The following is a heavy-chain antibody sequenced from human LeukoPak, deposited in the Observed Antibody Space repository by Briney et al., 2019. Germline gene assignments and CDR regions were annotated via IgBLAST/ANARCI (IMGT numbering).Heavy chain of an antibody. D-gene: IGHD2-15*01. CDR1: GCTFTGYY. CDR2: INPNSGGT. Sequence: ASVKVSCKASGCTFTGYYMHWVRQAPGQGLEWMGWINPNSGGTNYAQKFQGRVTMTRDTSISTAYMELSRLRSDDTAVYYCARDLEDIVVVVAATGFDYWGQGTLVTVSS. J-gene: IGHJ4*02. V-gene: IGHV1-2*02. CDR3: ARDLEDIVVVVAATGFDY.